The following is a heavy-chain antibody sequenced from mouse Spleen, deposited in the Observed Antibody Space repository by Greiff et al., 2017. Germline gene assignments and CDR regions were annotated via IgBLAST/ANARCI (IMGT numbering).Heavy chain of an antibody. CDR3: AKGYGYDGYFDY. J-gene: IGHJ2*01. Sequence: QVQLKQSGPELVKPGASVKISCKASGYSFTSYYIHWVKQRPGQGLEWIGWIYPGSGNTKYNEKFKGKATLTADTSSSTAYMQLSSLTSEDSAVYYCAKGYGYDGYFDYWGQGTTLTVSS. V-gene: IGHV1-66*01. CDR1: GYSFTSYY. D-gene: IGHD2-2*01. CDR2: IYPGSGNT.